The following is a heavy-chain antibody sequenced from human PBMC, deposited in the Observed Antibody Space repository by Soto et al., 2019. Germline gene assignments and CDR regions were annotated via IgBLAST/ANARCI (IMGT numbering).Heavy chain of an antibody. Sequence: PGGSLRLSCAASGFTFSGSAVHWVRQASGKGLEWVGRIRSKVNSYATTYAASVKGRFIISRDDSKNTAYLQMNSLKSDDTAVYYCARDRPHMVRGPRGWFDPWGQGTLVTVSS. D-gene: IGHD3-10*01. CDR1: GFTFSGSA. J-gene: IGHJ5*02. V-gene: IGHV3-73*01. CDR2: IRSKVNSYAT. CDR3: ARDRPHMVRGPRGWFDP.